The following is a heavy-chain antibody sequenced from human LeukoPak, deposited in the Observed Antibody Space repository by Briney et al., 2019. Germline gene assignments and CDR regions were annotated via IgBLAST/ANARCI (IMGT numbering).Heavy chain of an antibody. Sequence: SVKVSCKAFGGTFSSYVINWVRQAPGQGLEWMGGIIPIFGTTNYAQKFQGRVTITADESTNTVYMQSRSLRSEDTAVYYCARPKGWSSSFLIPTNNWFDPWGQGTLVTVSS. CDR3: ARPKGWSSSFLIPTNNWFDP. D-gene: IGHD6-6*01. V-gene: IGHV1-69*13. J-gene: IGHJ5*02. CDR2: IIPIFGTT. CDR1: GGTFSSYV.